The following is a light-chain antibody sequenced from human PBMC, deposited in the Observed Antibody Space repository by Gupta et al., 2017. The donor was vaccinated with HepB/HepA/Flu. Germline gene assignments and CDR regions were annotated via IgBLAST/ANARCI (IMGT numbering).Light chain of an antibody. CDR2: DAS. J-gene: IGKJ3*01. Sequence: DIQMTQFPSSLSASVGDRVTSTCQASQGINFYLNWFQQKPGKAPKLLISDASNRETGVLSRFSGGGCGKNVTFTISSRQQEEFASYYSQHDKNLPTFTFGQGTKFDLK. CDR1: QGINFY. CDR3: QHDKNLPTFT. V-gene: IGKV1-33*01.